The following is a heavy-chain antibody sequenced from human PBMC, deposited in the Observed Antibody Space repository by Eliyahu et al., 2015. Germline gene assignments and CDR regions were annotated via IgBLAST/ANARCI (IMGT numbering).Heavy chain of an antibody. CDR1: GFSLSTSGVG. CDR3: AQGEDYGDFDY. CDR2: IYWNDDK. Sequence: QITLKESGPTLVKPTQTLTLTCTFSGFSLSTSGVGVGWIRQPPGKALEWLALIYWNDDKRYSPSLKSRLTITKDTSKNQVVLTMTNMDPVDTATYYCAQGEDYGDFDYWGQGTLVTVSS. V-gene: IGHV2-5*01. J-gene: IGHJ4*02. D-gene: IGHD4-17*01.